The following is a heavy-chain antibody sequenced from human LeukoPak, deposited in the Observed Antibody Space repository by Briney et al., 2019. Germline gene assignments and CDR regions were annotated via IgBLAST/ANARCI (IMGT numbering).Heavy chain of an antibody. J-gene: IGHJ6*03. CDR3: ARAGTTQDYYYYYMDV. CDR1: GYTFTSYY. Sequence: GASVKVSCKASGYTFTSYYMHWVRQAPGQGLEWMGIINPSGGSTSYAQKFQGRVTMTRDMSTSTVYMQLSSLRSEDTAVYYCARAGTTQDYYYYYMDVWGKGTTVTVSS. CDR2: INPSGGST. D-gene: IGHD4-17*01. V-gene: IGHV1-46*01.